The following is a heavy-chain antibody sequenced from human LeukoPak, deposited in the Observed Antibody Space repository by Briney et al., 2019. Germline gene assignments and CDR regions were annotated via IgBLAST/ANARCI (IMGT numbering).Heavy chain of an antibody. CDR3: AKGGQDWYSGSYDY. Sequence: GGSLRLSCAASGFTFDDYTMHWVRQAPGKGLEWVSLISWDGGSTYYADSVKGRFTISRDNSKNSLYLQMNSLRTEDTALYYCAKGGQDWYSGSYDYWGQGTLVTVSS. J-gene: IGHJ4*02. D-gene: IGHD1-26*01. CDR1: GFTFDDYT. CDR2: ISWDGGST. V-gene: IGHV3-43*01.